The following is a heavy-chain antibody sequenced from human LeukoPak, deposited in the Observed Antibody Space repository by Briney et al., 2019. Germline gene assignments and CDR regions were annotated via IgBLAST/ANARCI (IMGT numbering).Heavy chain of an antibody. Sequence: SETLSLTCTVSGGSISSSSYYWGWIRQPPGKGLEWIGSIYYSGSTYYNPSLKSRVTISVDTSKNQFSLKLSSVTAADTAVYYCARHDPRSLAAGRNYFDYWGQGTLVTVSS. D-gene: IGHD6-13*01. J-gene: IGHJ4*02. CDR2: IYYSGST. CDR1: GGSISSSSYY. CDR3: ARHDPRSLAAGRNYFDY. V-gene: IGHV4-39*01.